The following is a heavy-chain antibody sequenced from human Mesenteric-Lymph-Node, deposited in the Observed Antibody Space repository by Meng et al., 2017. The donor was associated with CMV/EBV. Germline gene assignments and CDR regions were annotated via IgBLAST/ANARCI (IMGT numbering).Heavy chain of an antibody. J-gene: IGHJ6*02. CDR3: ARGDRSVTGYYYYGMDV. CDR1: GFTFDDYG. CDR2: INWNGGST. V-gene: IGHV3-20*04. D-gene: IGHD2-21*02. Sequence: GGSLRLSCAASGFTFDDYGMSWVRQAPGKGLEWVSGINWNGGSTGYADSVKGRFTISRDNAKNSLYLQMNSLRAEDTAVYYCARGDRSVTGYYYYGMDVWGQGTTVTVSS.